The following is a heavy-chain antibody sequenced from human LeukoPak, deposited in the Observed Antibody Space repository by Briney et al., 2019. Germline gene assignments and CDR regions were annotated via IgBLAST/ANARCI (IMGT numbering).Heavy chain of an antibody. CDR2: INHSGST. V-gene: IGHV4-34*01. CDR3: ARGQSVYGDYVDY. J-gene: IGHJ4*02. CDR1: GGSFSGYY. D-gene: IGHD4-17*01. Sequence: PSETLSLTSAVYGGSFSGYYWSWIRQTPGKGLEWIGEINHSGSTNYNPSLKSRVTISVDTSKNQFSLKLSSVTAADTAVYYCARGQSVYGDYVDYWGQGTLVTVSS.